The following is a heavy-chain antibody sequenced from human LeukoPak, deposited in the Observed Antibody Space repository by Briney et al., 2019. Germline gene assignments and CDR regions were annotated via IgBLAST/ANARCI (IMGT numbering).Heavy chain of an antibody. Sequence: GGSLRLSCAASGFTFSSYAMSWVRQAPGKGLEWVSAISGSGGSTYYADSVKGRFTISRDNSKNTLYLQMNSLRAEDTAVYYCAKDPAIAVAGTLYYWGQGTLVTVSS. CDR1: GFTFSSYA. D-gene: IGHD6-19*01. CDR3: AKDPAIAVAGTLYY. CDR2: ISGSGGST. J-gene: IGHJ4*02. V-gene: IGHV3-23*01.